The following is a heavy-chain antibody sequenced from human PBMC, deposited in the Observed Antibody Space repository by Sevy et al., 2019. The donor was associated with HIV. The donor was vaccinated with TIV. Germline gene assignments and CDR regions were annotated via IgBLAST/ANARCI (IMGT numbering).Heavy chain of an antibody. Sequence: GGSLRLSCAASGFTFSSYSMNWVRQAPGKGLEWVSYISSSSSTIYYADSVKGRFTISRDKAKNSLYLQMNGLRAEDTAVYYWASSGGSGSYYYGGYYYYGMDVWGQGTTVTVSS. CDR3: ASSGGSGSYYYGGYYYYGMDV. V-gene: IGHV3-48*01. D-gene: IGHD3-10*01. J-gene: IGHJ6*02. CDR1: GFTFSSYS. CDR2: ISSSSSTI.